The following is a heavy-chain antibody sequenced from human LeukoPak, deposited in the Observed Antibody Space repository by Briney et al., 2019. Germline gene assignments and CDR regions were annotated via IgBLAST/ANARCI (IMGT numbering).Heavy chain of an antibody. Sequence: PSETLSLTCTVSGGSISSYYWSWIRQPAGKGLEWIGRIYTSGSTNYNPSLKSRVTMSVDTSKNQFSLKLSSVTAADTAVYYCARTPDYGGETFFDYWGQGTLVTVSS. CDR1: GGSISSYY. CDR2: IYTSGST. V-gene: IGHV4-4*07. D-gene: IGHD4-23*01. CDR3: ARTPDYGGETFFDY. J-gene: IGHJ4*02.